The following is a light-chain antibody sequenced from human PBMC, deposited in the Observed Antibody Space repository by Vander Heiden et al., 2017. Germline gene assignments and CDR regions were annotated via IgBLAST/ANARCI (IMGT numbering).Light chain of an antibody. Sequence: DIQMTQSPSSLSASVGDRVTITCRASQSISSYLNWYQQKPGKAPKLLIYAASSLQSGVPSRFSGSGYGKDFTLTISSRQPEDFASYYCQQTDSNLMCTFGQGTKMXIK. CDR1: QSISSY. CDR3: QQTDSNLMCT. CDR2: AAS. J-gene: IGKJ2*02. V-gene: IGKV1-39*01.